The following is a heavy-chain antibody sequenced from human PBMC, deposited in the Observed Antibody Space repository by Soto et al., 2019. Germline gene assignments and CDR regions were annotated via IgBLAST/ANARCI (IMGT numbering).Heavy chain of an antibody. V-gene: IGHV4-31*03. CDR3: ARVPKYYDQYYFYY. CDR2: IYHSGTT. CDR1: GGSISSGGYY. J-gene: IGHJ4*02. D-gene: IGHD3-22*01. Sequence: QVQLQESGPGLVKPSQTLSLTCTVSGGSISSGGYYWSWIRQHPGKGLEWLGNIYHSGTTYYKSSLESRLTISVDTYKNQFSRKLSSVTAADTAVYYGARVPKYYDQYYFYYWGQGTLVTVSS.